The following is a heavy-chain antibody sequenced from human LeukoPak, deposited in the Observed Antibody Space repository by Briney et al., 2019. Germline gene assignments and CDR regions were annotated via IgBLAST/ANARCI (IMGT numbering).Heavy chain of an antibody. Sequence: SETLSLTCTVSGGSISNFYWSWIRQPPGKGLEWIGYVFHTGSTNYNPSLASRVTMSVDTSKNQFSLRLSSVTAADTAVYYCARVYRRLLFDYWGHGTPVTVSS. CDR1: GGSISNFY. J-gene: IGHJ4*01. CDR2: VFHTGST. CDR3: ARVYRRLLFDY. V-gene: IGHV4-59*01. D-gene: IGHD2-8*01.